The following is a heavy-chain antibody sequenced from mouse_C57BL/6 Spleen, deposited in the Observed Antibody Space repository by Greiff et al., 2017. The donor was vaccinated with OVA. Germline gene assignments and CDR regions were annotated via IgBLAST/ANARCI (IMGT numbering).Heavy chain of an antibody. CDR1: GYSITSGYY. V-gene: IGHV3-6*01. Sequence: ESGPGLVKPSQSLSLTCSVTGYSITSGYYWNWIRQFPGNKLEWMGYISYDGSNNYNPSLKNRISITRDTSKNQFFLKLNSVTTEDTATYYCASIYDGYYGYFDVWGTGTTVTVSS. CDR2: ISYDGSN. CDR3: ASIYDGYYGYFDV. J-gene: IGHJ1*03. D-gene: IGHD2-3*01.